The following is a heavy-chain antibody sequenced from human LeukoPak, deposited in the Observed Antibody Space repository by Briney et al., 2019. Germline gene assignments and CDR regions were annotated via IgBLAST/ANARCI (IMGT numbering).Heavy chain of an antibody. D-gene: IGHD2-15*01. CDR3: SRDLRGSRDY. CDR2: INTDGSTT. V-gene: IGHV3-74*01. Sequence: GGSLRLSCAGSGFTFSTYWMHWVRQVPGKGLVWVSRINTDGSTTDYADSVTGRFTISRDNAKNTLYLQMNSLRAEDTAIYYCSRDLRGSRDYWGQGTLVTVSS. CDR1: GFTFSTYW. J-gene: IGHJ4*02.